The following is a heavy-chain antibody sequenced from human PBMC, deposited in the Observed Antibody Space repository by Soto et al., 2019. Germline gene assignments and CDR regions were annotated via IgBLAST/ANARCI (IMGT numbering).Heavy chain of an antibody. CDR1: GYTFTTCD. J-gene: IGHJ4*02. D-gene: IGHD6-25*01. CDR3: VRRKERSGPHYFDA. CDR2: MNPSTGKT. V-gene: IGHV1-8*02. Sequence: ASLKVSCKASGYTFTTCDIHWVRQAPGRGLEWMGWMNPSTGKTGNAQRFQGRVTMTRGTSTSTAYMEVSSLRSEDTGVYYCVRRKERSGPHYFDAWGQGTLVTVS.